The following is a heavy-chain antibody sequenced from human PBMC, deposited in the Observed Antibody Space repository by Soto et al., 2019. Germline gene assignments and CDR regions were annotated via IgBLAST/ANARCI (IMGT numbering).Heavy chain of an antibody. CDR3: ARDRGTRLDP. J-gene: IGHJ5*02. CDR1: GFTFSSYS. Sequence: RRLSCAASGFTFSSYSMSWVRQAPGKGLEWVSGFRTSGDGGTTYYADSVKGRFTISRDNSKNMLFLQMNSLRDEDTAVYYCARDRGTRLDPWGQGTLVTVSS. V-gene: IGHV3-23*01. CDR2: FRTSGDGGTT.